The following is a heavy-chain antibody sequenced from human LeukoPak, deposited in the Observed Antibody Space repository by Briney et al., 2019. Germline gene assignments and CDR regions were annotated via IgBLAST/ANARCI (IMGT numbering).Heavy chain of an antibody. J-gene: IGHJ4*02. CDR1: AGSVGNNC. CDR3: ARRAYGSGSFNRYHFDY. CDR2: MYLGWST. V-gene: IGHV4-59*08. Sequence: SQSLSLTWPVAAGSVGNNCSGWTRLPPRRGLELIGFMYLGWSTNYSPCLKGRVNISVDTSNNQFSLKLNSVTAADTAVYYCARRAYGSGSFNRYHFDYWGQGTLVAVSS. D-gene: IGHD3-10*01.